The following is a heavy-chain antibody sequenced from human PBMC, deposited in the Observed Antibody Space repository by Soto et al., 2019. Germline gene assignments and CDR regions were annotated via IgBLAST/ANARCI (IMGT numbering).Heavy chain of an antibody. CDR1: GYTFTSYG. CDR3: ASGYYDILTGYRYGMDV. CDR2: ISAYNGNT. Sequence: ASVEVSCKASGYTFTSYGISWVRQAPGQGLEWMGWISAYNGNTNYAQKLQGRVTMTTDTSTSTAYMELRSLRSDDTAVYYCASGYYDILTGYRYGMDVWGQGTTVTVSS. J-gene: IGHJ6*02. V-gene: IGHV1-18*04. D-gene: IGHD3-9*01.